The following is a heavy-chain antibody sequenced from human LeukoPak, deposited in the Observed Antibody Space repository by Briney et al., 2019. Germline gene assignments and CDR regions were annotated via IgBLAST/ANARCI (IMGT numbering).Heavy chain of an antibody. CDR1: GFTFDEYA. D-gene: IGHD6-13*01. CDR2: ISWNSINI. CDR3: AKDIMRYSSSWWEFDP. V-gene: IGHV3-9*01. Sequence: GGSLRLSCAASGFTFDEYAMHWVRQVPGKGLEWVSGISWNSINIGYVDSVKGRFTISGDNAKNSLDLEMNSLRAEDTALYYCAKDIMRYSSSWWEFDPWGQGTRVTVSS. J-gene: IGHJ5*02.